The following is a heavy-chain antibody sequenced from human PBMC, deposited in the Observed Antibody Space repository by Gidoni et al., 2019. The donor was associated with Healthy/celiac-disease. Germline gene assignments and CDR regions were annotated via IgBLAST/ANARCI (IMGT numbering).Heavy chain of an antibody. Sequence: QVQLQESGPGLVKPSETLSLTCTVSGGSISSYYWSWIRQPPGKGLEWIGYIYYSGSTNYNPSLKSRVTISVDTSKNQFSLKLSSVTAADTAVYYCARGRSDSSSTYYYYGMDVWGQGTTVTVSS. CDR3: ARGRSDSSSTYYYYGMDV. J-gene: IGHJ6*02. CDR1: GGSISSYY. CDR2: IYYSGST. D-gene: IGHD6-6*01. V-gene: IGHV4-59*01.